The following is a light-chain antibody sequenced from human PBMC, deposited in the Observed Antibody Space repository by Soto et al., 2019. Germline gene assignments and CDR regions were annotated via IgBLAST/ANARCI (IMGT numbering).Light chain of an antibody. Sequence: EFVLTQSPGTLSLSPGERATLSCRASQTVRNNYLAWYQQKPGQAPRLLIYDASSRATGIPDRFSGSGSGTDFTLTISSLQSEDFAVYYCQQYNDSPFTFGHGTKVDI. CDR3: QQYNDSPFT. J-gene: IGKJ3*01. CDR1: QTVRNNY. CDR2: DAS. V-gene: IGKV3-20*01.